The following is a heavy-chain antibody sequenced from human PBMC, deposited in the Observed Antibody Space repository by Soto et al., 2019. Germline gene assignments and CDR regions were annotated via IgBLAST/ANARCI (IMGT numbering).Heavy chain of an antibody. V-gene: IGHV4-39*01. J-gene: IGHJ6*02. Sequence: PSETLSLTCTVSGGSISSSSYYWGWIRQPPGKGLEWIGSIYYSGSTYYNPSLKSRVTISVDTSKNQFSLKLSSVTAADTAVYYCSRLAPPWKYYGMYGWGQGTTVPVSS. D-gene: IGHD1-1*01. CDR3: SRLAPPWKYYGMYG. CDR2: IYYSGST. CDR1: GGSISSSSYY.